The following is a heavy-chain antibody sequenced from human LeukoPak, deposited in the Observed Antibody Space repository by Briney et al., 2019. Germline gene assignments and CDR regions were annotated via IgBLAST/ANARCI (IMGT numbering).Heavy chain of an antibody. V-gene: IGHV3-7*01. CDR1: GFTFSRYW. J-gene: IGHJ4*02. D-gene: IGHD2-15*01. CDR3: AREGRLRPSHIDY. Sequence: PGGSLRLSCAASGFTFSRYWMSWVRQAPGKGLAWVANINQDGREKYYVDSVKGRFTISRDNAQNSLYLQMNSLRAEDTAVYYCAREGRLRPSHIDYWGQGTLVTVSS. CDR2: INQDGREK.